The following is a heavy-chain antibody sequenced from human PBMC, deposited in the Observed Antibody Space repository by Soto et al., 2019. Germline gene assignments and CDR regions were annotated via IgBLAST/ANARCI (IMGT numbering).Heavy chain of an antibody. CDR3: ARLQAAAGDNDLTFDY. Sequence: GESLKSSCKGSGYRFTSYWLSWVRQLPGKGLEWMGRIDPSDSYTNYSPSFQGHVTISADKSISTAYLQWSSLKASDTAMYYCARLQAAAGDNDLTFDYWGQGTLVTVSS. V-gene: IGHV5-10-1*01. CDR1: GYRFTSYW. CDR2: IDPSDSYT. D-gene: IGHD6-13*01. J-gene: IGHJ4*02.